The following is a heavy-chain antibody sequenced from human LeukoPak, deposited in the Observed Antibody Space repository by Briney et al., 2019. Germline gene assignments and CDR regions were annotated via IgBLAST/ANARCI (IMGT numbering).Heavy chain of an antibody. D-gene: IGHD3-10*01. CDR1: GFTFSDYY. Sequence: GGSLRLSCAASGFTFSDYYMSWIRQAPGKGLEWVSYISISGSTIYYADSVKGRFTISRDNAKNSLYLQMNSLRAEDTAVYYCATLYGSGSYYNFNYYYYGMDVWGQGTTVTVSS. CDR3: ATLYGSGSYYNFNYYYYGMDV. V-gene: IGHV3-11*01. J-gene: IGHJ6*02. CDR2: ISISGSTI.